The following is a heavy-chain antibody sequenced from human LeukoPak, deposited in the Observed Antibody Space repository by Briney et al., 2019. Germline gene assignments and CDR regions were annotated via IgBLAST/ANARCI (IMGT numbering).Heavy chain of an antibody. D-gene: IGHD5-18*01. CDR3: TTGRYSYGYDY. J-gene: IGHJ4*02. CDR1: GFSFSNAW. V-gene: IGHV3-15*01. Sequence: GGSLRLSCAASGFSFSNAWMSWVRQAPGKGLERVGRIKSKTDGGTTDYAAPVKGRFTISRDDSKNTLYLQVNSLKTEDTAVYYCTTGRYSYGYDYWGQGTLVTVSS. CDR2: IKSKTDGGTT.